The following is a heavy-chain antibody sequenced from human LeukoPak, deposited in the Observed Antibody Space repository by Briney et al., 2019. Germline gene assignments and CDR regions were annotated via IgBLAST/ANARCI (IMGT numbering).Heavy chain of an antibody. J-gene: IGHJ4*02. CDR3: ARESETSGWYDY. V-gene: IGHV3-43*02. CDR1: GFIFA. D-gene: IGHD6-19*01. Sequence: GGSLRLSCAAPGFIFAIHWVRQAPGKGLEWVSLISGDGGSTFNADSVRGRFTISRDNTRKSLSLQMSSLRSEDTALYYCARESETSGWYDYWGQGTLVTVSS. CDR2: ISGDGGST.